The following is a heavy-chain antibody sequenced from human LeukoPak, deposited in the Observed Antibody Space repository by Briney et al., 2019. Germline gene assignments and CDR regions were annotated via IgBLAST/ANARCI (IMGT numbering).Heavy chain of an antibody. D-gene: IGHD3-16*02. CDR1: GFTFSGSA. Sequence: QSGGSLRLSCAASGFTFSGSAMHWVRQASGKGLEWVGRIRSKANSYAPASAASVNGRFKISRDDSKNTAYLQMNSLKTEDTAVYYCTRRGSYPFDYWGQGTLVTVSS. V-gene: IGHV3-73*01. CDR3: TRRGSYPFDY. J-gene: IGHJ4*02. CDR2: IRSKANSYAP.